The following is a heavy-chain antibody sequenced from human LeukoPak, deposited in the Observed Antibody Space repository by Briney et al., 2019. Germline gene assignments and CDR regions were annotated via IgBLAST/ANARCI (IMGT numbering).Heavy chain of an antibody. CDR1: GFTFSTYG. CDR2: VTGGGLTT. Sequence: GGSLRLSCAASGFTFSTYGMSWVRQAPGKGLEWVSAVTGGGLTTYYADSVKGRFTISRGNSKNTLYLQMNSLRAEDTAVYYCATMKGYFENWGQGTLVTVSS. V-gene: IGHV3-23*01. J-gene: IGHJ4*02. CDR3: ATMKGYFEN. D-gene: IGHD3-22*01.